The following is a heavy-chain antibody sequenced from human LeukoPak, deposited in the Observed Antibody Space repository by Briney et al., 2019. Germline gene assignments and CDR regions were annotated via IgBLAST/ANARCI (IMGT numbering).Heavy chain of an antibody. V-gene: IGHV3-11*01. Sequence: GGSLRLSCAASGFTFSDYYMSWIRKAPGKGPEWVSYISSSGSTIYYADSVKGRFTISRDNAKNSLYLQMNSLRAEDTAVYYCARVRLRYFDWLLYGGYFDYWGQGTLVTVSS. CDR3: ARVRLRYFDWLLYGGYFDY. D-gene: IGHD3-9*01. CDR2: ISSSGSTI. CDR1: GFTFSDYY. J-gene: IGHJ4*02.